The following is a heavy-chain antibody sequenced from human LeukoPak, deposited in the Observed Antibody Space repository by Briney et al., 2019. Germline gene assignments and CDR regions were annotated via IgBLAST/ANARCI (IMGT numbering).Heavy chain of an antibody. J-gene: IGHJ4*02. V-gene: IGHV1-18*01. D-gene: IGHD4-23*01. CDR1: GYTFTSYG. CDR2: ISAYNGNA. Sequence: ASVKVSCKASGYTFTSYGISWVRQATGQGLELIGWISAYNGNANYAQKLQGRVTMTTDTSTSTAYMELRSLRSDDTAVYYCARVPTVVTVMDFDYWGQGTLVTVSS. CDR3: ARVPTVVTVMDFDY.